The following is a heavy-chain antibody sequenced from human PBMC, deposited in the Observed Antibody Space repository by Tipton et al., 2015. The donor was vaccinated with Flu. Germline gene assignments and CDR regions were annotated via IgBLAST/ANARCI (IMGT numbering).Heavy chain of an antibody. V-gene: IGHV4-4*07. Sequence: TLSLTCTVSGGSLDNYFWSWIRQPAGKGLEWIGRIYTSGGVDYNPSLRGRVSMSIDTSKNQFSLNLNSVTAADTAAYYCARARHCSGGSCYYENWFDPWGQGTLVTVSS. J-gene: IGHJ5*02. CDR2: IYTSGGV. CDR1: GGSLDNYF. CDR3: ARARHCSGGSCYYENWFDP. D-gene: IGHD2-15*01.